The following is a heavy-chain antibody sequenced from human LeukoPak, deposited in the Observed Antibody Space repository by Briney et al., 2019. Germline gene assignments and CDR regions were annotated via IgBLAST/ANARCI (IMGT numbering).Heavy chain of an antibody. CDR1: GGSISGYY. CDR3: ARGQAPAAGV. CDR2: IYTSGST. V-gene: IGHV4-4*09. D-gene: IGHD2-15*01. Sequence: SETLSLTCSVSGGSISGYYWSWIRQPPGKGLEWIGYIYTSGSTNYNPSLKSRATISVDTSKNQFSLKLSSVTAADTAVYYCARGQAPAAGVWGQGTLVTVSS. J-gene: IGHJ4*02.